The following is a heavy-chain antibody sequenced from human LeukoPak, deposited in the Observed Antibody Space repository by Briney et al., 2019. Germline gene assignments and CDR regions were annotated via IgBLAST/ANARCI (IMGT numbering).Heavy chain of an antibody. CDR3: ARDSVGATNYFDY. J-gene: IGHJ4*02. CDR1: GGSIRSSYYY. CDR2: ISSSSSYI. Sequence: LSLTCTVSGGSIRSSYYYWGWIRQPPGKGLEWVSSISSSSSYIYYADSVKGRFTISRDNSKNTLYLQMNSLRAEDTAVYYCARDSVGATNYFDYWGQGTLVTVSS. D-gene: IGHD1-26*01. V-gene: IGHV3-11*06.